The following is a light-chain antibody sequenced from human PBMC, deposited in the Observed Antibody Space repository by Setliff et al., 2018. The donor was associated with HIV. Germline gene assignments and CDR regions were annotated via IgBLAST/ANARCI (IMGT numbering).Light chain of an antibody. J-gene: IGLJ1*01. CDR2: DVT. Sequence: QSALTQPASVSGSPGQSITVSCTGASSDIGAFDFVSWYRQHPGKAPELMIYDVTNRPSGVSHRFSGSKSGNTASLTISGLQAEDEADYYCASYANSDVVIFGSGTKGTV. V-gene: IGLV2-14*03. CDR1: SSDIGAFDF. CDR3: ASYANSDVVI.